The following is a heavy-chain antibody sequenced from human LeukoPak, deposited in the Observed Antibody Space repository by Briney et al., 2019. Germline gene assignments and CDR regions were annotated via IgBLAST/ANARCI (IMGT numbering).Heavy chain of an antibody. CDR1: GFTFSTYS. CDR2: ISSSSSYI. CDR3: AKEGRYSSSWQYYFDY. D-gene: IGHD6-13*01. J-gene: IGHJ4*02. Sequence: GGSLRLSCAASGFTFSTYSMNWVRQAPGKGLEWVSSISSSSSYIYYADSVKGRFTIFRDNAKNSLYLQMNSLRAEDTAVYYCAKEGRYSSSWQYYFDYWGQGTLVTVSS. V-gene: IGHV3-21*04.